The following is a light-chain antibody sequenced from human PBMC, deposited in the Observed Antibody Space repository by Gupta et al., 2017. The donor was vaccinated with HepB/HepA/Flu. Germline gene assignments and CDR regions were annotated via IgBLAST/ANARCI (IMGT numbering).Light chain of an antibody. Sequence: QSELTQPPSASGTPGQSVPIPCSGGSPNIGINPVSLYQQLPGTAPKLLIYSSYQRPSGGPDRFAASKSGSSAPLALSGLQSEDEADYDGAAWDDRLEGWVFGGGTKLTVL. CDR2: SSY. CDR3: AAWDDRLEGWV. V-gene: IGLV1-44*01. J-gene: IGLJ2*01. CDR1: SPNIGINP.